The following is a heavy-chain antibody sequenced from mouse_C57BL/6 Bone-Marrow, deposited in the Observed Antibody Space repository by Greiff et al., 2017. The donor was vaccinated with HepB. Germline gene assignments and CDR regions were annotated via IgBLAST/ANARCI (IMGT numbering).Heavy chain of an antibody. CDR2: IRNKANNHAT. J-gene: IGHJ2*01. V-gene: IGHV6-6*01. CDR3: TREEYYGSRTFDY. D-gene: IGHD1-1*01. CDR1: GFTFSDAW. Sequence: EVKVEESGGGLVQPGGSMKLSCAASGFTFSDAWMDWVRQSPEKGLEWVAEIRNKANNHATYYAESVKGRFTISRDDSKSSVYLQMNSLRAEDTGIYYCTREEYYGSRTFDYWGQGTTLTVSS.